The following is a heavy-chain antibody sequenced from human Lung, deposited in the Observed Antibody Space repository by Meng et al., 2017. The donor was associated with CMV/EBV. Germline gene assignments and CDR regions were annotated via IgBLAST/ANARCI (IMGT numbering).Heavy chain of an antibody. CDR2: INPNTGGT. CDR1: GYTFSLYY. V-gene: IGHV1-2*02. D-gene: IGHD3-16*01. CDR3: ARERGLGFRGTNDAFDI. Sequence: ASVXVSXXASGYTFSLYYIHWVRQAPGQGLEWMGWINPNTGGTNSAQKFQGRVTITGDTSISTAYMELSRLNSDDTALYYCARERGLGFRGTNDAFDIWGQGTMVTVSS. J-gene: IGHJ3*02.